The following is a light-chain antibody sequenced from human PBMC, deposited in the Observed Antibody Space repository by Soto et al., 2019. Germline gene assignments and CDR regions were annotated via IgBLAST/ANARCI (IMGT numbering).Light chain of an antibody. J-gene: IGKJ1*01. Sequence: EIVLTQSPGTLSLSPGERATLSCRASQSVSSSYLAWYQQKPGQAPRLLIYGASSRATGIPDRFSGSGSGTDFTLTISRLEPEDCAVYYCQLPRTFGQGTKVEIK. CDR1: QSVSSSY. CDR3: QLPRT. V-gene: IGKV3-20*01. CDR2: GAS.